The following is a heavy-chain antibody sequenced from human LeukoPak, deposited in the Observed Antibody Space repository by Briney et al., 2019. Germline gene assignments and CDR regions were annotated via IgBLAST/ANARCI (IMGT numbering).Heavy chain of an antibody. D-gene: IGHD3-10*01. CDR3: AKVPNYGSGRHYYYYYMDV. J-gene: IGHJ6*03. Sequence: GGTLRLSCAASGFTFRSYGMSWVRQAPGKGLEWVSAISGSGSSTYYADSVKGRFTISRDNSKNTLYLQMNSLRAEDTAVYYCAKVPNYGSGRHYYYYYMDVWGKGTTVTISS. CDR1: GFTFRSYG. CDR2: ISGSGSST. V-gene: IGHV3-23*01.